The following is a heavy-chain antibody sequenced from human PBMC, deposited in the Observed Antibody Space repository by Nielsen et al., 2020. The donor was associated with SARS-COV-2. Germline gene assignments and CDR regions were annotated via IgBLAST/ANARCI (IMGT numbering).Heavy chain of an antibody. CDR2: ISSSGSTI. J-gene: IGHJ4*02. Sequence: GESLKISCAASGFTFSSYEMNWVRQAPGKGLEWVSYISSSGSTIYYADSVKGRFTISRDNAKNSLYLQMNSLRAEDTAVYYCARDPSRAPNYDSSGYGLYDYWGQGTLVTVSS. V-gene: IGHV3-48*03. D-gene: IGHD3-22*01. CDR3: ARDPSRAPNYDSSGYGLYDY. CDR1: GFTFSSYE.